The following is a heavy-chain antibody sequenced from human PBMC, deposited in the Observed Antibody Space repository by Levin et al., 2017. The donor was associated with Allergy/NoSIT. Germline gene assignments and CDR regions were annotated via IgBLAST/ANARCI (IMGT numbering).Heavy chain of an antibody. J-gene: IGHJ3*02. CDR1: GFVFNDYA. CDR2: ISWTSGDI. Sequence: AGGSLRLSCVASGFVFNDYAMHWVRQVPGKGLEWVSTISWTSGDISYADSVKGRFTISRDNAKNSLYLQMNSLRVEDTALYYCVKDISHLMIPGAFDKWGQGTMVTVSS. D-gene: IGHD3-16*01. CDR3: VKDISHLMIPGAFDK. V-gene: IGHV3-9*01.